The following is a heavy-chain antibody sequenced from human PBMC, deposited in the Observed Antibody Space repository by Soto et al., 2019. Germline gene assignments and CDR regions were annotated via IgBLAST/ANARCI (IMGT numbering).Heavy chain of an antibody. D-gene: IGHD6-13*01. J-gene: IGHJ4*02. CDR1: GGSISSSSYY. Sequence: SETLSLTCTVSGGSISSSSYYWGWIRQPPGKGLEWIGSIYYSGSTYYNPSLKSRVTISVDTSKNQFSLKLSSVTAADTAVYYCARRPDVFWPTSIAAAGAAGNYFDYWGQGTLVTVSS. V-gene: IGHV4-39*01. CDR3: ARRPDVFWPTSIAAAGAAGNYFDY. CDR2: IYYSGST.